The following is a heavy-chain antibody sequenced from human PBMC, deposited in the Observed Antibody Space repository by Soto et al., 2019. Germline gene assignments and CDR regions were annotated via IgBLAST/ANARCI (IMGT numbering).Heavy chain of an antibody. CDR2: IIPIFGTA. J-gene: IGHJ4*02. D-gene: IGHD3-22*01. CDR3: ARGYYYDSSGYYPSHY. Sequence: ASVKVSCKASGGTFSSYAISWVRQAPGQGLEWMGGIIPIFGTANYAQKFQGRVTITADESTSTAYMELSSLRSEDTAVYYCARGYYYDSSGYYPSHYWGQGTLVTVSS. CDR1: GGTFSSYA. V-gene: IGHV1-69*13.